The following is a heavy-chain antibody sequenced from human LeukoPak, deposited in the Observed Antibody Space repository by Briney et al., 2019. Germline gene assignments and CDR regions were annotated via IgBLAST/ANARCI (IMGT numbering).Heavy chain of an antibody. CDR1: GGTFRTFA. D-gene: IGHD6-25*01. Sequence: SVKVSCKASGGTFRTFAISWVRQAPGQGLEWMGGIIPIFGIPDSAQKFQGRLTITADESTTTAYMELSSLRSDDTAIYYCGLSGNYYYYYMTSGAKGPRSPSP. CDR3: GLSGNYYYYYMTS. J-gene: IGHJ6*03. V-gene: IGHV1-69*13. CDR2: IIPIFGIP.